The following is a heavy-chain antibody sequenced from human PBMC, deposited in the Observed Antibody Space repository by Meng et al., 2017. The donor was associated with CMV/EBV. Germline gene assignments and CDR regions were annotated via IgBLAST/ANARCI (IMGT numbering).Heavy chain of an antibody. CDR2: ISSSSYI. CDR3: ARESDYGDYVGLFDY. J-gene: IGHJ4*02. V-gene: IGHV3-21*01. D-gene: IGHD4-17*01. Sequence: EVQLVESGGGLVKPGGSLSLSVSASVFTFNRYSMNWVRQAPGKGREWVSSISSSSYIYYADSVKGRFTISRDNAKNSLYLQMNSLRAEDTAVYYCARESDYGDYVGLFDYWGQGTMVTV. CDR1: VFTFNRYS.